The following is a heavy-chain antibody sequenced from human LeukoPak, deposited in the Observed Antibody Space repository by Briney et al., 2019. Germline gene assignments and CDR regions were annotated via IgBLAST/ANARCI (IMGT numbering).Heavy chain of an antibody. CDR3: ARATPDYGDYAYYYGMDV. V-gene: IGHV4-59*01. Sequence: SETLSLTCTVSGGSISSYYWSWIRQPPGKGLEWIGYIYYSGSTNYNPSLKSRVTISIDTSKNQFSLKLSSVTAADTAVYYCARATPDYGDYAYYYGMDVWGQGTTVTVSS. D-gene: IGHD4-17*01. CDR1: GGSISSYY. J-gene: IGHJ6*02. CDR2: IYYSGST.